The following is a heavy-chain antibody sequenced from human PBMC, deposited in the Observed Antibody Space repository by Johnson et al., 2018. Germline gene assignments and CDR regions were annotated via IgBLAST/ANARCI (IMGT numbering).Heavy chain of an antibody. V-gene: IGHV3-23*04. CDR2: ISGSSGSGGST. CDR1: GFTFSSYA. D-gene: IGHD3-22*01. J-gene: IGHJ3*02. Sequence: VQLVESGGGVVQPGRSLRLSCAASGFTFSSYAMSWVRQAPGKGLEWVSAISGSSGSGGSTYYADSVKGRFTISRDNSKNTLYLQMNSLRAEGPAVYYCAKGGNYYDSSGYYYRAFNIWGQGTMVTVSS. CDR3: AKGGNYYDSSGYYYRAFNI.